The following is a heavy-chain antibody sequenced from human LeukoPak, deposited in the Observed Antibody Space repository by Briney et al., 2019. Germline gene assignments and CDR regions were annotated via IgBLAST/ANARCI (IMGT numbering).Heavy chain of an antibody. CDR1: GFTLSNSA. D-gene: IGHD6-6*01. J-gene: IGHJ3*02. V-gene: IGHV3-23*01. Sequence: PGGSLRLSCAASGFTLSNSAMSWVRQAPGKGLEWVSGFSGPGKTYYADSVKGRFTISRDTSKSTLYLQINSLRAEDTAVYHCAKAWWSTSSGGDSFGIWGQGTMVTVSS. CDR2: FSGPGKT. CDR3: AKAWWSTSSGGDSFGI.